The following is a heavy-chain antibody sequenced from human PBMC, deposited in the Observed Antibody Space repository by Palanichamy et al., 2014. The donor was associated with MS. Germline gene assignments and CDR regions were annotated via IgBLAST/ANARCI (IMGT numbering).Heavy chain of an antibody. CDR3: ARDNLVRSGELFPDALDV. CDR2: ISGSGDTV. V-gene: IGHV3-48*03. J-gene: IGHJ3*01. CDR1: GFTFRSYE. Sequence: EMQLVESGGGLVQPGGSLRLSCAASGFTFRSYEMNWVRQVPRKGLEWISYISGSGDTVYYADSVEGRFTISRDNAKNSLYLHMSSLTADDTAIYYCARDNLVRSGELFPDALDVWGQGTVVTVS. D-gene: IGHD3-10*01.